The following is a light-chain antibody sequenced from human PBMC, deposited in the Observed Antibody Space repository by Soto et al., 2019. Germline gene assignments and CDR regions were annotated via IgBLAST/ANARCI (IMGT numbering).Light chain of an antibody. J-gene: IGKJ3*01. V-gene: IGKV1-9*01. CDR3: QHLNSYQFT. CDR1: QGISSY. CDR2: TAS. Sequence: DIQLTQSPSFLSASVGDRVTITCRASQGISSYLAWYQQKPGKAPKLLIYTASTLQSGVPSRFSGSGSGTEFTLTISSLQPEDFATYYCQHLNSYQFTFCPGTKVDIK.